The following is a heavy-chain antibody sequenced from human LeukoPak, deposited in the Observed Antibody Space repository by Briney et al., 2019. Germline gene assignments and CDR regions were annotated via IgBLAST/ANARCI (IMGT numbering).Heavy chain of an antibody. CDR3: AKTGTGFVGYYYYMDV. D-gene: IGHD1-14*01. V-gene: IGHV1-69*06. J-gene: IGHJ6*03. CDR1: GDTFSSNA. Sequence: SVKVSCKASGDTFSSNAISWVRQAPGQGLEWMGGIIPVFGTANYAQKFQGRVTITADKSTSTAYMGLSSLRSEDMAVYYCAKTGTGFVGYYYYMDVWGKGTTVTVSS. CDR2: IIPVFGTA.